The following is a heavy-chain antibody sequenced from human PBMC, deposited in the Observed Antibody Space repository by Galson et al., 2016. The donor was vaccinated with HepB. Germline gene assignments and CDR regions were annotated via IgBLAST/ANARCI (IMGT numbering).Heavy chain of an antibody. CDR2: ISDDGSNT. D-gene: IGHD4-11*01. J-gene: IGHJ5*02. V-gene: IGHV3-30*18. CDR1: GFTFSSYG. CDR3: AKGWTTIANKWFDP. Sequence: SLRLSCAASGFTFSSYGMHWVRQAPGKGLEWVTVISDDGSNTYYADSVKGRFTTSRDNSKNTLYLQMNSLRVEDTAVYYCAKGWTTIANKWFDPWGQGTLVTVSS.